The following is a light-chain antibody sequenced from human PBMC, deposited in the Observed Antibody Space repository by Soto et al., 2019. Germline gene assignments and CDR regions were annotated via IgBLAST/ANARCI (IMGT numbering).Light chain of an antibody. CDR3: QQYNSSPLT. CDR1: QSISDW. CDR2: DAS. V-gene: IGKV1-5*01. J-gene: IGKJ4*01. Sequence: DIQMTQSPSTLSASVGDRVTITCRANQSISDWLAWYQQKPGKAPNLVIYDASNLESGVPSRFSGSGSGTEFTLTISSLQPDDFATYYCQQYNSSPLTFGGGTKMEIK.